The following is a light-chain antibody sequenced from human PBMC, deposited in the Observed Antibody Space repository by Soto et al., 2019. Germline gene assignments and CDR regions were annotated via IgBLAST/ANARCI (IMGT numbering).Light chain of an antibody. CDR3: ISYTSSSPYV. V-gene: IGLV2-14*03. J-gene: IGLJ1*01. CDR2: DVS. CDR1: SSDVGGYNY. Sequence: QSVLTQPASVSGSPGQSITISGTGTSSDVGGYNYVSWYQHHPGKAPKLIIFDVSNRPSGISNRFSGSKSGNTASLTISGLQAEDEADYYCISYTSSSPYVFGTGTKVTVL.